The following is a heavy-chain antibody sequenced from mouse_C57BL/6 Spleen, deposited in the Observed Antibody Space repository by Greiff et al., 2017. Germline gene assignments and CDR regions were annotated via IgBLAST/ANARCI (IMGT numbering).Heavy chain of an antibody. CDR2: ISDGGSYT. V-gene: IGHV5-4*01. CDR1: GFTFSSYA. J-gene: IGHJ4*01. Sequence: EVNVVESGGGLVKPGGSLKLSCAASGFTFSSYAMSWVRQTPEKRLEWVATISDGGSYTYYPDNVKGRFTISRDNAKNNLYLQMSHLKSEDTAMYYCARDRAYYGNYGAMDYWGQGTSVTVSS. CDR3: ARDRAYYGNYGAMDY. D-gene: IGHD2-10*01.